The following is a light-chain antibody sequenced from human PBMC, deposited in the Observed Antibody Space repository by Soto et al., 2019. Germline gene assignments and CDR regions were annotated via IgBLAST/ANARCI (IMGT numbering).Light chain of an antibody. CDR1: SSDVGGYNY. J-gene: IGLJ2*01. CDR3: SSYTSSSTRV. Sequence: QSALTQPASVSGSPGQSITISCTGTSSDVGGYNYVSWYQQHPGKAPKLMIYDVSNRPSGVSNRFSGSNSGNTASLTISGLQAEDEADYYCSSYTSSSTRVFRGGTKLTVL. CDR2: DVS. V-gene: IGLV2-14*01.